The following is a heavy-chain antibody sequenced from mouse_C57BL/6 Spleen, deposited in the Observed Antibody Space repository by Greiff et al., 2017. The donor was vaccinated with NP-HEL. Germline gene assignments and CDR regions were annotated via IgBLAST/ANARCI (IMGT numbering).Heavy chain of an antibody. D-gene: IGHD2-13*01. Sequence: VQLQQSGPELVKPRASVKISCKASGYAFSSSWMNWVKQRPGKGLEWIGRIYPGDGDTNYNGKFKGKATLTADKSSSTAYMQLSILTSEDAAVYFFAGYYSDYVDYAMDYWGQGTSVTVSS. V-gene: IGHV1-82*01. CDR3: AGYYSDYVDYAMDY. CDR2: IYPGDGDT. J-gene: IGHJ4*01. CDR1: GYAFSSSW.